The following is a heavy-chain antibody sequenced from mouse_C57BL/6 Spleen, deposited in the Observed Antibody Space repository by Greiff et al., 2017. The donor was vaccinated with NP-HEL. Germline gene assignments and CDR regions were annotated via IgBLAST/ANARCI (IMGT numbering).Heavy chain of an antibody. CDR3: ATGFTTVVANAMDY. CDR1: GYTFPSYD. Sequence: QVQLQQSGPELVKPGASVKLSCKASGYTFPSYDINWVKQRPGQGLEWIGWIYPRDGSTKYNEKFKGKATLTVDTSSSTAYMELHSLTSEDSAVYFCATGFTTVVANAMDYWGQGTSVTVSS. CDR2: IYPRDGST. D-gene: IGHD1-1*01. J-gene: IGHJ4*01. V-gene: IGHV1-85*01.